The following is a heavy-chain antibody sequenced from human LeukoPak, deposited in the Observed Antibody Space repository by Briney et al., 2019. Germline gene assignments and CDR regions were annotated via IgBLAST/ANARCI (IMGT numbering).Heavy chain of an antibody. Sequence: PGGALRLSCAASGFTFSGYSMSWVRQAPGKGPEWGSYISGRSSIIYYADPVKGRFTISRDNAKNSLYMQMTGLRAEDTAVYYCARDQSGHIAGGTDAFEIWGQGTMVTVSS. D-gene: IGHD1-26*01. J-gene: IGHJ3*02. CDR1: GFTFSGYS. V-gene: IGHV3-48*04. CDR3: ARDQSGHIAGGTDAFEI. CDR2: ISGRSSII.